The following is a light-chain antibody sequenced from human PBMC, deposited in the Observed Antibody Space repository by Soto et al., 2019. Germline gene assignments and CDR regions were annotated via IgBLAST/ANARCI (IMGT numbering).Light chain of an antibody. V-gene: IGKV3-11*01. CDR2: DAS. Sequence: EIVLTQSPATLSLSPGERATLSCRASQSVSSYLAWYQQKPGQAPRLLIYDASNRATGIPARFSGSGSGTDCTLTISSLEPEDFAVYDCQQRSNWPPRLTFGGGTKVEIK. J-gene: IGKJ4*01. CDR1: QSVSSY. CDR3: QQRSNWPPRLT.